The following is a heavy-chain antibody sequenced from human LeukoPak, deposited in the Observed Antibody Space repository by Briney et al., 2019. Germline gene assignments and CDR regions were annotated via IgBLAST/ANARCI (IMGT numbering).Heavy chain of an antibody. CDR3: ARGKYYFDY. CDR1: VNSISGYY. Sequence: SETLSLTCTVSVNSISGYYWSWIRQPPGKGLEWIGYMYYSGNTNYNPSLKSRLTTSLDTSKNQFSLKLSSVTAADTAVYYCARGKYYFDYWGQGTLVTVSS. J-gene: IGHJ4*02. CDR2: MYYSGNT. V-gene: IGHV4-59*01.